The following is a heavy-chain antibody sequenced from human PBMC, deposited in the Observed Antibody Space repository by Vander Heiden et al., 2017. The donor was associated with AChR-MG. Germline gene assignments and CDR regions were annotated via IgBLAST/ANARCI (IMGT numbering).Heavy chain of an antibody. CDR3: ARELNYGGNSRYAFDI. CDR2: ISSSSSTI. Sequence: EVQLVESGGGLVQPGGSLRPPWAAPGFPFRTYSMNWVRQAPGKGLEWVSYISSSSSTIYYADSVKGRFTISRDNAKNSLYLQMNSLRAEDTAVYYCARELNYGGNSRYAFDIWGQGTMVTVSS. CDR1: GFPFRTYS. V-gene: IGHV3-48*01. D-gene: IGHD4-17*01. J-gene: IGHJ3*02.